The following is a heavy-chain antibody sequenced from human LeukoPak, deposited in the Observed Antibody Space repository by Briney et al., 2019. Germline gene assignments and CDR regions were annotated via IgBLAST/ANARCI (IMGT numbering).Heavy chain of an antibody. V-gene: IGHV4-59*08. CDR2: IYYSGST. CDR3: AGHGSRAVAGYFDY. J-gene: IGHJ4*02. Sequence: PSETLSLTCTVSGGSISSYYWSWIRQSPGKGLEWIGYIYYSGSTYYNPSLTSRVTISVDTSKNQFSLRLTSVTAADTAVYYCAGHGSRAVAGYFDYWGQGTLVTVSS. CDR1: GGSISSYY. D-gene: IGHD6-19*01.